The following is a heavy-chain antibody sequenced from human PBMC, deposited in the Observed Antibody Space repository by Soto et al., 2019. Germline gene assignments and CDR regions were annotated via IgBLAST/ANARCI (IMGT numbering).Heavy chain of an antibody. CDR2: INHSGST. CDR1: GGSFSGYY. Sequence: PSETLSLTCAVYGGSFSGYYWSWIRQPPGKGLEWIGEINHSGSTNYNPSLKSRVTISVDTSKNQFSLKLSSVTAADTAVYYCARIDMVRGVITRYYYYYGMDVWGQGTTVTVS. CDR3: ARIDMVRGVITRYYYYYGMDV. J-gene: IGHJ6*02. D-gene: IGHD3-10*01. V-gene: IGHV4-34*01.